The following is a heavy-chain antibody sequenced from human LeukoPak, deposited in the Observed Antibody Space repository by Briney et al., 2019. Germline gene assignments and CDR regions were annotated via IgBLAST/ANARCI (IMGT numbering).Heavy chain of an antibody. CDR2: IIPIFGTA. D-gene: IGHD1-26*01. Sequence: SVKVSCKASGYRFTNFGITWVRQAPGQGLEWMGGIIPIFGTANYAQKFQGRVTITTDESTSTAYMELSSLRSEDTAVYYCARDSYAGANWFDPWGQGTLVTVSS. CDR1: GYRFTNFG. J-gene: IGHJ5*02. V-gene: IGHV1-69*05. CDR3: ARDSYAGANWFDP.